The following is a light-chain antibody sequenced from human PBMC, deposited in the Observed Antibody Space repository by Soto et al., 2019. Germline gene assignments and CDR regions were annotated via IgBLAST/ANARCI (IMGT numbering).Light chain of an antibody. Sequence: DLQMTQSPSTLSASVGDRVTITCRASQSISTWLAWYQQKPGKAPKLLIYKASNLEGGVPSRFSGSGSGTEFNITISSLQPDDFATYYCQQYNTYPLTFCGGTTVEIK. J-gene: IGKJ4*01. CDR1: QSISTW. CDR2: KAS. V-gene: IGKV1-5*03. CDR3: QQYNTYPLT.